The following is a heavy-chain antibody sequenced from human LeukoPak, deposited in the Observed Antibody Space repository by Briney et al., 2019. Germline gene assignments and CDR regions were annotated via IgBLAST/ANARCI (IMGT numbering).Heavy chain of an antibody. Sequence: GGSLGLSCAASGFTFSSYSMNWVRQAPGKGLEWVSSISSSSSYIYYADSVKGRFTISRDNAKNSLYLQMNSLRAEDTAVYYCARSYDILTGLGAFDIWGQGTMVTVSS. CDR3: ARSYDILTGLGAFDI. V-gene: IGHV3-21*01. J-gene: IGHJ3*02. CDR1: GFTFSSYS. CDR2: ISSSSSYI. D-gene: IGHD3-9*01.